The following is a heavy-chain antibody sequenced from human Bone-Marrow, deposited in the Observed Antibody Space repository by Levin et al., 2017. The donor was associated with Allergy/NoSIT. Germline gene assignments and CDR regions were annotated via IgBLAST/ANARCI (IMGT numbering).Heavy chain of an antibody. CDR3: ARAPLVVVPAAMHYYYYGMDV. CDR2: IYYSGST. J-gene: IGHJ6*02. D-gene: IGHD2-2*01. Sequence: SQTLSLTCTVSGGSISSGGYYWSWIRQHPGKGLEWIGYIYYSGSTYYNPSLKSRVTISVDTSKNQFSLKLSSVTAADTAVYYCARAPLVVVPAAMHYYYYGMDVWGQGTTVTVSS. V-gene: IGHV4-31*03. CDR1: GGSISSGGYY.